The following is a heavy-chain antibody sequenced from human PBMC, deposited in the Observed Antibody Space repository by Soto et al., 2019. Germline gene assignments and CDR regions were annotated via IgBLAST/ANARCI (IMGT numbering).Heavy chain of an antibody. CDR2: IIPIFGTA. V-gene: IGHV1-69*01. CDR1: GGTFSSYA. J-gene: IGHJ6*02. D-gene: IGHD2-15*01. Sequence: QVQLVQSGAEVKKPGSSVKVSCKASGGTFSSYAISWVRQAPGQGLEWMGGIIPIFGTANYAQKFQGRVTITADESTSTAYMELSSLRSEDTAVYYCASLGYCSGGSCYTWGSDHYYYYCGMDVWGQGTTVTVSS. CDR3: ASLGYCSGGSCYTWGSDHYYYYCGMDV.